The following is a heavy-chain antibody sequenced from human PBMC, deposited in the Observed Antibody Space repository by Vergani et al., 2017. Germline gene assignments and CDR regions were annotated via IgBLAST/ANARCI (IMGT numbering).Heavy chain of an antibody. CDR2: IIPILGIA. J-gene: IGHJ4*02. V-gene: IGHV1-69*04. CDR3: ARGQRDVVVVAAQAPDY. CDR1: GGTFSSYT. D-gene: IGHD2-15*01. Sequence: QVQLVQSGAEVKKPGSSVKVSCQASGGTFSSYTISWVRQAPGQGLEWMGRIIPILGIANYAQKFQGRVTITADKSTSTAYMELSSLRAEDTAVYYCARGQRDVVVVAAQAPDYWGQGTLVTVSS.